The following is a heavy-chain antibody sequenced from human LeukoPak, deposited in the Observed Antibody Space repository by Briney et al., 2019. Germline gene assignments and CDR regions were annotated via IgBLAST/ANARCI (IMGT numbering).Heavy chain of an antibody. CDR1: GFTFSSYS. J-gene: IGHJ6*02. CDR3: ARVRVAVAEGMDV. D-gene: IGHD6-19*01. Sequence: KSGGSLRLSCAASGFTFSSYSMNWVRQAPGKGLEWVSSISSSSTSINYADSAKGRFTISRDNAKKSLYLQMSSLRAEDTAVYYCARVRVAVAEGMDVWGQGTTVTVSS. V-gene: IGHV3-21*01. CDR2: ISSSSTSI.